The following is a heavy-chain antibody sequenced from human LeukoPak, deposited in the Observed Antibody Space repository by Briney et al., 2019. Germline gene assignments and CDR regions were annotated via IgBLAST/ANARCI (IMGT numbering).Heavy chain of an antibody. V-gene: IGHV1-8*01. CDR2: MTPHSGRT. CDR3: ARLSQALYCYSNGGYYYLGY. J-gene: IGHJ4*02. D-gene: IGHD2-21*01. Sequence: WASVKLSCKASRYTFTSYDINWVREDAGQRLEWMGWMTPHSGRTGFAQKSQGRLTMTRDASISTAYLELSSLRSDATAVLYCARLSQALYCYSNGGYYYLGYWGQGTPVTVSS. CDR1: RYTFTSYD.